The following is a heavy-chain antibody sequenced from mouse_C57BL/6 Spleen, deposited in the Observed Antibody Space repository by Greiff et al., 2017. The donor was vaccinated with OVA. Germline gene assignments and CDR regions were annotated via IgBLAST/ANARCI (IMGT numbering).Heavy chain of an antibody. J-gene: IGHJ3*01. Sequence: EVQLQESGGGLVKPGGSLKLSCAASGFTFSDYGMHWVRQAPEKGLEWVAYISSGSSTIYYADTVKGRFTISRDNAKNTLFLQMTSLRSEDTAMYYCAREGYYPAWFAYWGQGTLVTVSA. CDR3: AREGYYPAWFAY. CDR2: ISSGSSTI. CDR1: GFTFSDYG. V-gene: IGHV5-17*01. D-gene: IGHD2-3*01.